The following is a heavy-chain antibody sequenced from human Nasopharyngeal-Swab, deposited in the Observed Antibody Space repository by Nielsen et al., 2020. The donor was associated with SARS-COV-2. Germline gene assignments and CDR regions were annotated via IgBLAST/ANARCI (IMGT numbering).Heavy chain of an antibody. V-gene: IGHV4-31*02. J-gene: IGHJ3*02. D-gene: IGHD3-22*01. CDR3: ARATMIVVVIGAFDI. Sequence: RQAPGKDLEWIGYIYYSGSTYYNPSLKSRVTISVDTSKNQFSLKLSSVTAADTAVYYCARATMIVVVIGAFDIWGQGTMVTVSS. CDR2: IYYSGST.